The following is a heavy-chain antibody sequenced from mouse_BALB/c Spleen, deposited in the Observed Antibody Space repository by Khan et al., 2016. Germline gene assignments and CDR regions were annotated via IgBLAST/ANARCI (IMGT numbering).Heavy chain of an antibody. J-gene: IGHJ2*01. CDR3: ARRGNYDYDEGYYFDY. D-gene: IGHD2-4*01. CDR1: AYSITSDYA. V-gene: IGHV3-2*02. CDR2: ISYSGST. Sequence: EVQLQESGPGLVKPSQSLSLTCTVTAYSITSDYAWNWIRQFPGNKLEWMGYISYSGSTSYNPSLKSRISITRDTSKNQFFLQLNSVTTEDTATYYCARRGNYDYDEGYYFDYWGQGTTLTVSS.